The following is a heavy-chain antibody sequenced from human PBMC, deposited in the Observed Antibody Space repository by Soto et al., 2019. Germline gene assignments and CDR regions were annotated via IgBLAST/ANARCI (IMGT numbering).Heavy chain of an antibody. CDR3: ARAPHYEILAAIDY. D-gene: IGHD3-9*01. CDR1: GGYISSGGYY. CDR2: IYYSGST. V-gene: IGHV4-31*03. J-gene: IGHJ4*02. Sequence: SETLSLTCTVSGGYISSGGYYWSWIRQYPGKGLEWIGYIYYSGSTYYNPSLKSRVSISLDTPNNQFSLNLKSVTAADTAIYYCARAPHYEILAAIDYWGQGTLVTVSS.